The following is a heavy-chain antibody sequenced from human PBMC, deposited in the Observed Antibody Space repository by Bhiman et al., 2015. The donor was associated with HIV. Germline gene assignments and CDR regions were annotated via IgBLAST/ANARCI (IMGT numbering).Heavy chain of an antibody. CDR1: GFAFSTYK. CDR2: IYSGGNT. J-gene: IGHJ3*01. D-gene: IGHD5-24*01. V-gene: IGHV3-66*01. Sequence: EGQLVESGGGLAYPGGSLRLSCVASGFAFSTYKMNWVRQAPGKGLEWVSVIYSGGNTYYADSVKGRFTISRDSSRNTLYLQIDNLRAEDTAVYYCARSKLQFLAPGAFDVWGQGTMVTVSS. CDR3: ARSKLQFLAPGAFDV.